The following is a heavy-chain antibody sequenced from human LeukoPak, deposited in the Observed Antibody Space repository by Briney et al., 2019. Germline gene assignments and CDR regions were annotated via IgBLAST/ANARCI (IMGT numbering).Heavy chain of an antibody. CDR3: ARVLPYSSGWGVDY. CDR1: GGSIRSYY. Sequence: SETLSLTCTVSGGSIRSYYWSWIRQPPGKGLEWIGYIHYTGSTNYNPSLKSRVTISVDTSKNQFSLNLISVTAADTAVYYCARVLPYSSGWGVDYWGQGALVTVSS. J-gene: IGHJ4*02. CDR2: IHYTGST. V-gene: IGHV4-59*01. D-gene: IGHD6-19*01.